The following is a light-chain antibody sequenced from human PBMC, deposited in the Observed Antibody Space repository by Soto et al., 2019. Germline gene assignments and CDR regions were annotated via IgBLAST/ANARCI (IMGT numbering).Light chain of an antibody. CDR3: FSYTSSGTYV. Sequence: QSALTQPASVSGSPGQSITISCTGTSSDVGNYKYVSWYQQHPGKAPKLMIYEVSNRPSGVSNRFSGSKSGNTASLTISGLHAEDDTDYYCFSYTSSGTYVFGTGTKLTV. J-gene: IGLJ1*01. CDR1: SSDVGNYKY. V-gene: IGLV2-14*01. CDR2: EVS.